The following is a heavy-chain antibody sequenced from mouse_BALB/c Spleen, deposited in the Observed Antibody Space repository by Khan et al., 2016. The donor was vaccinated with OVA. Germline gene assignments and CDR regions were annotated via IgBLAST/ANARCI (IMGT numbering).Heavy chain of an antibody. V-gene: IGHV5-9-3*01. D-gene: IGHD1-1*01. J-gene: IGHJ1*01. CDR3: ERPAIGTVVATSYWFFDV. CDR2: ISSSGNYT. Sequence: EVKVEESGGGLVKPGGSLKLSCAASGFTFSSYAMSWVRQTPEKRLEWVATISSSGNYTYYPDSVKGRFTISRDNAKNTLYLQLSSLRSDDTAMYYCERPAIGTVVATSYWFFDVWCAGTTVTVSS. CDR1: GFTFSSYA.